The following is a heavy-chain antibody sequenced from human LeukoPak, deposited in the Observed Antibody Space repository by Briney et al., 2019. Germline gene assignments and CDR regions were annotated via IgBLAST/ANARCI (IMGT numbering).Heavy chain of an antibody. D-gene: IGHD6-19*01. J-gene: IGHJ4*02. V-gene: IGHV3-15*07. CDR1: GFTFNNAW. CDR3: TLQGSGWYSH. Sequence: PGGSLRLSCAASGFTFNNAWMNWVGQAPGKGLEWVGRFKSKTDGGTTDYAAPVKGRFTISRDDSKNTLYLQMNSLRTEDTAVYYCTLQGSGWYSHWGQGTLVTVSS. CDR2: FKSKTDGGTT.